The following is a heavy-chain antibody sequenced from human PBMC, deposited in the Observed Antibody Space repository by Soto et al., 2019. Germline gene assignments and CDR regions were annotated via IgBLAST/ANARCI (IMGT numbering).Heavy chain of an antibody. CDR1: GFTFSSYG. V-gene: IGHV3-30*18. Sequence: GGSLRLSCAASGFTFSSYGMHWVRQAPGKGLEWVAVISYDGSNKYYADSVKGRFTISRDNSKNTLYLQMNSLRAEDTAVYYCAKWLYDFWSGPSGSYYYYYMDVWGKGTTVTVSS. J-gene: IGHJ6*03. CDR3: AKWLYDFWSGPSGSYYYYYMDV. CDR2: ISYDGSNK. D-gene: IGHD3-3*01.